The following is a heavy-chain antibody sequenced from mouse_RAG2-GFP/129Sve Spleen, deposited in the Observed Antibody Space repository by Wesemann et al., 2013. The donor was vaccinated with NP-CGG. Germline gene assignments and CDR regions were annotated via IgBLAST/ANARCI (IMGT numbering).Heavy chain of an antibody. D-gene: IGHD4-1*01. CDR2: IYPGNSDT. CDR1: GYSFTSYW. V-gene: IGHV1-5*01. CDR3: TRGNWTGFDY. Sequence: EVQLQQSGTVLARPGASVKMSCKASGYSFTSYWMHWVKQRPGQGLEWIGAIYPGNSDTSYNQKFKGKAKLTAVTSASTAYMELSSLTNEDSAVYYCTRGNWTGFDYWGQGTTLTVSS. J-gene: IGHJ2*01.